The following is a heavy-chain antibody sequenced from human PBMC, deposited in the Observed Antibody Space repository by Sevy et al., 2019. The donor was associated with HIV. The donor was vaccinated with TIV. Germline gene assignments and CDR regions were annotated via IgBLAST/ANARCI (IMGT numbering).Heavy chain of an antibody. CDR2: IYPDDSNT. Sequence: GQSLKISCKGSGYTFTTYWIAWVRQMPGKGLEWMGIIYPDDSNTRYSSSFQGQVTISADKSIGTANLQWSGLKASDSAIYYCARLEPRGHYYYGMDIWGQGTQVSVSS. CDR1: GYTFTTYW. CDR3: ARLEPRGHYYYGMDI. V-gene: IGHV5-51*01. J-gene: IGHJ6*02. D-gene: IGHD1-26*01.